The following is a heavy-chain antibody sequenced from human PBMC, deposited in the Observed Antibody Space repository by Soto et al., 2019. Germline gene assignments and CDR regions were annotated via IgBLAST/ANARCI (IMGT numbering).Heavy chain of an antibody. CDR1: GYTFTTYA. D-gene: IGHD1-1*01. CDR2: ISAYNGIT. Sequence: ASVKVSCKASGYTFTTYAVSWVRQAPGQGLEWMGWISAYNGITNYAQKFEDRVTMTTDTSTNTAYMELTSLRSDDTAVYYCARGPHITSGYYYGMDVWGQGTTVTVSS. J-gene: IGHJ6*02. V-gene: IGHV1-18*01. CDR3: ARGPHITSGYYYGMDV.